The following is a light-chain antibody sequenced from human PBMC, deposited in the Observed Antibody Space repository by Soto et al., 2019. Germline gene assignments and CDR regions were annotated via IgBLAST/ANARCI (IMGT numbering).Light chain of an antibody. CDR3: SSYSSTTTREV. CDR1: SSDVGGYNF. J-gene: IGLJ1*01. Sequence: QSALTQPASVSGSPGQSITISCTGASSDVGGYNFVSWYQHHPGSPPKLIIYEVSHRSSGVSNRFSGSKSANKASLTISGLQVEDEADYFCSSYSSTTTREVFGTGTKVTVL. V-gene: IGLV2-14*01. CDR2: EVS.